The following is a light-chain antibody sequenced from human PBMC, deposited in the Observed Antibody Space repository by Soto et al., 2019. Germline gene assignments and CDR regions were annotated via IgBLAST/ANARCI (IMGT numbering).Light chain of an antibody. V-gene: IGLV2-18*02. CDR3: SSYTSSSTHYV. J-gene: IGLJ1*01. Sequence: QSVLTQPPSVSGSPGQSVTIPCTGTSSDVGSYNRVSWYQQPPGTAPKLMIYEVSNRPSGVPDRFSGSKSGNTASLTISGLQAEDEADYYCSSYTSSSTHYVFGTGTKVTVL. CDR1: SSDVGSYNR. CDR2: EVS.